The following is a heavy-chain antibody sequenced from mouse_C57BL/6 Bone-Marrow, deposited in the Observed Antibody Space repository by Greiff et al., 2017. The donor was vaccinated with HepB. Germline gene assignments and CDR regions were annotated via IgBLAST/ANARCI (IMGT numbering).Heavy chain of an antibody. J-gene: IGHJ2*01. CDR3: LLTTVVAHYFDY. V-gene: IGHV14-4*01. Sequence: VQLQQSGAELVRPGASVKLSCTASGFNIKDYYMHWVKQRPEQGLEWIGWIDPENGDTEYASKFQGKATITADTSSNTAYLQLSSLTSEDTAVYYCLLTTVVAHYFDYWGQGTTLTVSS. CDR1: GFNIKDYY. CDR2: IDPENGDT. D-gene: IGHD1-1*01.